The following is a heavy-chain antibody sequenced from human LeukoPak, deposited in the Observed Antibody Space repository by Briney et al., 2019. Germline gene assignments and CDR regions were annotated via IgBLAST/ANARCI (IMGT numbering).Heavy chain of an antibody. CDR1: GYSISSSYY. CDR2: IYTSGST. J-gene: IGHJ5*02. V-gene: IGHV4-4*07. CDR3: ARDFEYSSGYTTSQNWFDP. Sequence: KASEALSLTCSVSGYSISSSYYCSWIRQPAGKGLEWIGRIYTSGSTNYNPSLKSRVTMSVDTSKNQFSLKLSSVTAADTAVYYCARDFEYSSGYTTSQNWFDPWGQGTLVTVSS. D-gene: IGHD3-22*01.